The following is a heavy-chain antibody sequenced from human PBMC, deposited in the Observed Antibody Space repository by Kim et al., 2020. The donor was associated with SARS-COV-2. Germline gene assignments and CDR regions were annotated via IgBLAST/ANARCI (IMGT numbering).Heavy chain of an antibody. CDR3: TRGGWSLDY. D-gene: IGHD1-26*01. CDR1: GGSITRYY. J-gene: IGHJ4*02. V-gene: IGHV4-59*01. CDR2: IFYSGST. Sequence: SETLSLTCTVSGGSITRYYWSWIRQPPGKGLEWIGYIFYSGSTNYNPSLKSRVTISVDASKNQFSLRLRSVTTSDTAVYYCTRGGWSLDYWGQGTLVTVSS.